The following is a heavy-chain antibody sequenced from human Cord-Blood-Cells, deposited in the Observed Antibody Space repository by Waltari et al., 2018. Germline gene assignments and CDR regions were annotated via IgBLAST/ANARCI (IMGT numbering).Heavy chain of an antibody. J-gene: IGHJ4*02. CDR2: INHSVGT. CDR3: AREGGLAAAGTDY. V-gene: IGHV4-34*01. CDR1: GGSFSGYY. D-gene: IGHD6-13*01. Sequence: QVQLQQWGAGLLKPSEALSLTCAVYGGSFSGYYWSWIRQPPGKGLEWIGEINHSVGTNSNPSRKSRVTISVDPSKNEFSLKLSSVTAADTAVYYCAREGGLAAAGTDYWGQGTLVTVSS.